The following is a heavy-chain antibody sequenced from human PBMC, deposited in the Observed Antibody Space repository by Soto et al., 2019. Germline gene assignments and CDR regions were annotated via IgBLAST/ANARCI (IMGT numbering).Heavy chain of an antibody. Sequence: EVQLVESGGGLVQPGGSLRLSCVASGIPVSSNYMTWVRQAPGKGLEWVSVLHSGGDTYYANSVKGRFIISRHDSTNTLYLQMNSLPPEDTAVYYCARDGPYYYASRMAVWGPGPTVTVSS. CDR3: ARDGPYYYASRMAV. CDR2: LHSGGDT. V-gene: IGHV3-53*04. CDR1: GIPVSSNY. J-gene: IGHJ6*02. D-gene: IGHD3-10*01.